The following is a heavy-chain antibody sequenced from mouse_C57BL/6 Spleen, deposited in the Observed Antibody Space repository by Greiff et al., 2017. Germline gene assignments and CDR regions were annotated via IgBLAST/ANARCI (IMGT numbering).Heavy chain of an antibody. D-gene: IGHD1-1*01. Sequence: EVKLMESGGGLVKPGGSLKLSCAASGFTFSSYTMSWVRQTPEKRLEWVAPISGGGGNTYYPDSVKGRFTISRDNAKNTLYLQMSSLRSEDTALYYGASHGYGSSLYAMDYWGQGTSVTVSS. CDR3: ASHGYGSSLYAMDY. J-gene: IGHJ4*01. CDR2: ISGGGGNT. V-gene: IGHV5-9*01. CDR1: GFTFSSYT.